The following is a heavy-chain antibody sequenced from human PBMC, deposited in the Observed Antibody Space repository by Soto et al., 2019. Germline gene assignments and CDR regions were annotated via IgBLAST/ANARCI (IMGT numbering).Heavy chain of an antibody. Sequence: PSQTLSLTCAISGDSVSSNSAAWNWIRRSPSRGLEWLGRTYYRSKWYNDYAVSVKSRITIKPDTSKNQFSLQLNSVTAEDTAVYYRARLRDTRLRFFGKDYYHPMDVCVQGARLTVSS. CDR1: GDSVSSNSAA. D-gene: IGHD3-16*01. V-gene: IGHV6-1*01. CDR3: ARLRDTRLRFFGKDYYHPMDV. CDR2: TYYRSKWYN. J-gene: IGHJ6*01.